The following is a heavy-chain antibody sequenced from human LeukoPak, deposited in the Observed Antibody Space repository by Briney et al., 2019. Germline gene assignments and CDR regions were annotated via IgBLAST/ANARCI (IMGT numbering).Heavy chain of an antibody. V-gene: IGHV4-59*01. CDR1: GGSISSYY. CDR3: ARAYYGGPYFDY. Sequence: KPSETLSLTCTVSGGSISSYYWSWIRQPPGKGLEWIGYIYYSGSTNYNPSLKSRVTISVDTSKNQFSLKLSSVTAADTAVYYCARAYYGGPYFDYWGQGTPVTVSS. CDR2: IYYSGST. J-gene: IGHJ4*02. D-gene: IGHD4-23*01.